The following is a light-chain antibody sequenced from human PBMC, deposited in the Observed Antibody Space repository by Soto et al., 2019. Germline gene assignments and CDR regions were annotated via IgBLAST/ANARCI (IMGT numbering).Light chain of an antibody. Sequence: QSVLTQPASISGSPGQSITISCTGTSSDVGDYNYVSWYQHHPGKAPKVMIYEVTNRPSGVSNRSSGSKSGNTASLTISGLQAEDEADYYCSSFTSTSTLVFGTGTKVTVL. V-gene: IGLV2-14*01. CDR1: SSDVGDYNY. CDR2: EVT. CDR3: SSFTSTSTLV. J-gene: IGLJ1*01.